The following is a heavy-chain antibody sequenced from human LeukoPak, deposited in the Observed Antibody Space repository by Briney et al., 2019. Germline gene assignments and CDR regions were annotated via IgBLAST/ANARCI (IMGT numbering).Heavy chain of an antibody. CDR3: AKDTPSPNSGFYHY. J-gene: IGHJ4*02. CDR2: VSHDGSKR. V-gene: IGHV3-30*18. CDR1: GFTFSSYA. D-gene: IGHD1-26*01. Sequence: GSLRLSCAASGFTFSSYAMSWVRQAPGKGLEWVSTVSHDGSKRYYGDSVKGRFIISRDNSRDTVYLQMNSLRGEDTAVYFCAKDTPSPNSGFYHYWGQGTPVTVSS.